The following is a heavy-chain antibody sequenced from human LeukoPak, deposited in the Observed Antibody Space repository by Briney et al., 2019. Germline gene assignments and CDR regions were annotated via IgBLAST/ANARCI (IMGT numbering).Heavy chain of an antibody. CDR2: INPNSGAT. D-gene: IGHD2-2*01. V-gene: IGHV1-2*02. J-gene: IGHJ4*02. CDR1: GYTFIDYY. Sequence: ASVKVSCKSSGYTFIDYYIHWVRQAPGEGLEWMGWINPNSGATKYAQKFQGRVSMTRDTSINTAYMDLTNLRSDDTAIFYCARVKKLMPEFEFWGQGTLVTVSS. CDR3: ARVKKLMPEFEF.